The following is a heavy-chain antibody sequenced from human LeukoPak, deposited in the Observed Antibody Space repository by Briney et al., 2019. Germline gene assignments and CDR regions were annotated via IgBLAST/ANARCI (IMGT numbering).Heavy chain of an antibody. CDR2: IRYDGSNK. CDR1: GITFSSYG. J-gene: IGHJ3*02. CDR3: ARDLRVNERLRFLEWLPYAFDI. Sequence: PGGSLRLSCAASGITFSSYGMHWVRQAPGKGLEWVAFIRYDGSNKYYADSVKGRFTISRDNSKNTLYLQMNSLRAEDTAVYYCARDLRVNERLRFLEWLPYAFDIWGQGTMVTVSS. V-gene: IGHV3-30*02. D-gene: IGHD3-3*01.